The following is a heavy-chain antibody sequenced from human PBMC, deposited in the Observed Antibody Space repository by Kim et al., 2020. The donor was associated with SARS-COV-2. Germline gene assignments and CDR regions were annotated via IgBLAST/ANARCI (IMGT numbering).Heavy chain of an antibody. CDR2: ISSNGGST. CDR3: ARGKRGLQGWDYYGMDV. D-gene: IGHD2-15*01. J-gene: IGHJ6*02. V-gene: IGHV3-64*01. CDR1: GFTFSSYA. Sequence: GGSLRLSCAASGFTFSSYAMHWVRQAPGKGLEYVSAISSNGGSTYYANSVKGRFTISRDNSKNTLYLQMGSLRAEDMAVYYCARGKRGLQGWDYYGMDVWGQGTTVTVSS.